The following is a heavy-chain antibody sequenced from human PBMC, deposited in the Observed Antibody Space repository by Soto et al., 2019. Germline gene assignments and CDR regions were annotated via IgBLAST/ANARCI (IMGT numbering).Heavy chain of an antibody. CDR2: ISGSGGST. J-gene: IGHJ4*02. CDR1: GFTFSSYA. D-gene: IGHD4-17*01. V-gene: IGHV3-23*01. Sequence: GGSLRLSCAASGFTFSSYAMSWVRQAPGKGLEWVSAISGSGGSTYYADSVKGRFTISRDNSKNTLYLQMNSLRAEDTAVYYCAFDYGGNPYYFDYWGQGTLVTVSS. CDR3: AFDYGGNPYYFDY.